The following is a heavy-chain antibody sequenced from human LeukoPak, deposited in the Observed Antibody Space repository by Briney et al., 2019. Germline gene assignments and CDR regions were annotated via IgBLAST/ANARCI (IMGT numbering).Heavy chain of an antibody. D-gene: IGHD3-10*01. CDR3: ARDSVVRGVHYYGMDV. J-gene: IGHJ6*02. CDR2: IYYSGST. V-gene: IGHV4-31*03. CDR1: GGSISSGGYY. Sequence: PSQTLSLTCTVSGGSISSGGYYWSWIRQHPGQGLEWVGYIYYSGSTYYNPSLKSRVTISVDTSKNQFSLKLSSVTAADTAVYYCARDSVVRGVHYYGMDVWGQGTTVTVSS.